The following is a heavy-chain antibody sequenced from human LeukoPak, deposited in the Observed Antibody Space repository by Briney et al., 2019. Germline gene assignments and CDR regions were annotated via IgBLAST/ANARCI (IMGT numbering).Heavy chain of an antibody. J-gene: IGHJ4*02. CDR2: INAGNGNT. CDR1: GYTFTRYA. D-gene: IGHD5-18*01. CDR3: ARGPPRIQLSDY. Sequence: ASVKVSCKASGYTFTRYAMHWVRQAPGQRLEWMGWINAGNGNTKYSQKFQGRVTITRDTSASTAYMELSSLRSEDTAVYYCARGPPRIQLSDYWGQGTLVTVSS. V-gene: IGHV1-3*01.